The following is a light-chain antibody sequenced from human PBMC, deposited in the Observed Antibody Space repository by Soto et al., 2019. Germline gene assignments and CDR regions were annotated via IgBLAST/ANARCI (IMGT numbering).Light chain of an antibody. J-gene: IGLJ2*01. CDR1: SSDVGRYKR. CDR3: AAWDDSLNGVL. Sequence: QSALTQPPSVSGSPGQSVTISCTGTSSDVGRYKRVSWYQRSPGTAPKLLIYEVTHRPAGVPDRFSGSQSGSTASLTISGLRTEDEADYYCAAWDDSLNGVLFGGGTKVTVL. V-gene: IGLV2-18*01. CDR2: EVT.